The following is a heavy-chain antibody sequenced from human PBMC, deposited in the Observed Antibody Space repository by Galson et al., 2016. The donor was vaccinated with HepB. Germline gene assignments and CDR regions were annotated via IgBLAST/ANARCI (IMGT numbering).Heavy chain of an antibody. Sequence: SLRLSCAASGLTLRGYAMNWVRQAPGKGLDWVSCISRGGTYTYYADSVKGRFTVSRDNAKNSLYLQMNNLRAEDTALYYCASERLDSSGYSYPDAFEIWGLGTMVTVSS. CDR1: GLTLRGYA. D-gene: IGHD3-22*01. V-gene: IGHV3-21*01. J-gene: IGHJ3*02. CDR2: ISRGGTYT. CDR3: ASERLDSSGYSYPDAFEI.